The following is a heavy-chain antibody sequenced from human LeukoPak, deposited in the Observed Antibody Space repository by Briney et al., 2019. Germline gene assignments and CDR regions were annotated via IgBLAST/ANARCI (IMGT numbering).Heavy chain of an antibody. Sequence: GSSVKVSCKASGGTFSSYAISWVRQAPGQGLEWTGGIIPIFGTANYAQKFQGRVTITADESTSTAYMELSSLRSEDTAVYYCAIPHRAYYYDSSGKDAFDIWGQGTMVTVSS. CDR2: IIPIFGTA. D-gene: IGHD3-22*01. V-gene: IGHV1-69*01. CDR1: GGTFSSYA. J-gene: IGHJ3*02. CDR3: AIPHRAYYYDSSGKDAFDI.